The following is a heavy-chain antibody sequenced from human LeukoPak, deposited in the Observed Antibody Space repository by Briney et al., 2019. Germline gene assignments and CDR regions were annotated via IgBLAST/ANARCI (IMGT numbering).Heavy chain of an antibody. V-gene: IGHV1-69*06. CDR1: GGTFSSYA. J-gene: IGHJ4*02. D-gene: IGHD6-13*01. Sequence: SVKVSCKASGGTFSSYAISWVRQAPGQGREWMGGIIPIFGTANYAQKFQGRVTITADKSASTAYMELSSLRSEDTAVYYCARSSIIAAAGPYYFDYWGQGTLVTVSS. CDR3: ARSSIIAAAGPYYFDY. CDR2: IIPIFGTA.